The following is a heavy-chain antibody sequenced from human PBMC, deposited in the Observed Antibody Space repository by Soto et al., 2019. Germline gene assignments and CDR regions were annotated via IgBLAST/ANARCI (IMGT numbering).Heavy chain of an antibody. CDR3: ARPSGCYYLYYFDY. CDR1: GGSISSSSYY. D-gene: IGHD1-26*01. J-gene: IGHJ4*02. CDR2: IYSSGST. Sequence: QLQLQESGPGLVKPSETLSLTCTVSGGSISSSSYYWGWIRQPPGKGLEWIGSIYSSGSTYYNPSLKGRATISVDTSKSRFTLKLSSVTAAATAVHYCARPSGCYYLYYFDYWGQGTLVTVSS. V-gene: IGHV4-39*01.